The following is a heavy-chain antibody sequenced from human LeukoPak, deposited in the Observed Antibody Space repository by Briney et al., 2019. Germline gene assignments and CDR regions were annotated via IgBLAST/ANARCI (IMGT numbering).Heavy chain of an antibody. J-gene: IGHJ4*02. D-gene: IGHD2-8*01. CDR3: ARQTAYCANGVCSYFDY. CDR1: GFTFSSYA. V-gene: IGHV3-21*01. CDR2: ISSSSIYI. Sequence: GGSLRLSCAASGFTFSSYAMSWVRQAPGKGLEWVSSISSSSIYIYYADSVKGRFTISRDNAKNSLYLQMNSLRAEDTAVYYCARQTAYCANGVCSYFDYWGQGILVTVSS.